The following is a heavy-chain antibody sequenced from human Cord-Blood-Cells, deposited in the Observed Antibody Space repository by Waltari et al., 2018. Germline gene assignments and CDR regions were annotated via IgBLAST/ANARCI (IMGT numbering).Heavy chain of an antibody. V-gene: IGHV1-3*01. J-gene: IGHJ4*02. CDR2: INAGNGNT. CDR3: ARARTSSWDEY. D-gene: IGHD6-13*01. CDR1: GYTFTSYA. Sequence: QVQLVQSGAEVKKPGASVKVSCKASGYTFTSYAMHWVRQAPGQRLEWMGWINAGNGNTKYSQKFQGRVTITRDTSASTAYMELSRLRSEDTAVYYCARARTSSWDEYWGQGTLVTVSS.